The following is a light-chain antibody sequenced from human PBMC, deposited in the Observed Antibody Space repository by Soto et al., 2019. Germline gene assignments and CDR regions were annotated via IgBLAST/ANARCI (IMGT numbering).Light chain of an antibody. CDR3: GTWDSSLSAGV. Sequence: QSALTQPPSVSAAPGQKVTISCSGSSSNIGNNYVSWYQQLPGTAPKLLIHENNKRPSGIPDRFSGSKSGTSATLGITGLQIGDEADYYCGTWDSSLSAGVFGGGTKLTVL. CDR2: ENN. CDR1: SSNIGNNY. V-gene: IGLV1-51*02. J-gene: IGLJ2*01.